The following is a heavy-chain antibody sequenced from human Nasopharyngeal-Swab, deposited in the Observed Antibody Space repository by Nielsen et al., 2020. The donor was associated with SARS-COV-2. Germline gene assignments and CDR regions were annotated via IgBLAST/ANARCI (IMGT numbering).Heavy chain of an antibody. Sequence: ASVKVSCKASGYTFTSYGINWVRQATGQGIEWMGWMNPNSGNTGYAQKFQGRVTMTRNTSISTAYMELSSLRSEDTAVYYCARAGKIQLWFNSLYYFDYWGQGTLVTVSS. CDR3: ARAGKIQLWFNSLYYFDY. D-gene: IGHD5-18*01. CDR1: GYTFTSYG. V-gene: IGHV1-8*02. CDR2: MNPNSGNT. J-gene: IGHJ4*02.